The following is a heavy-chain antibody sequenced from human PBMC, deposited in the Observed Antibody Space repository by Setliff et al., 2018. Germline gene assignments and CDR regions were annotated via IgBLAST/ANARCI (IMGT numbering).Heavy chain of an antibody. CDR1: GATFSSYG. Sequence: SVKVSCKASGATFSSYGISWVRQAPGQGLEWMAGTIPIFGTTEYAQKFQGRLTIITDESTNTAFMQLSSLRSDDTAVYYCVREGVDRRSSTDYRYYMDVWGKGTTVTVSS. CDR2: TIPIFGTT. V-gene: IGHV1-69*05. CDR3: VREGVDRRSSTDYRYYMDV. J-gene: IGHJ6*03. D-gene: IGHD6-6*01.